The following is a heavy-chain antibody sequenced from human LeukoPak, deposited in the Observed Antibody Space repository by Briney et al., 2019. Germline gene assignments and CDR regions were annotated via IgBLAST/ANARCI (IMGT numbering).Heavy chain of an antibody. J-gene: IGHJ4*02. CDR3: ARGPYCGGDCYFAY. D-gene: IGHD2-21*02. Sequence: SETLSLTCTVSGGSISSYYWSLIRQPAGKGLEWIGRIYTSGSTYYNPSLKSRVAMSVDTSKNQFSLKLSSVTAADTAVYFCARGPYCGGDCYFAYWGQGTLVTVSS. CDR2: IYTSGST. V-gene: IGHV4-4*07. CDR1: GGSISSYY.